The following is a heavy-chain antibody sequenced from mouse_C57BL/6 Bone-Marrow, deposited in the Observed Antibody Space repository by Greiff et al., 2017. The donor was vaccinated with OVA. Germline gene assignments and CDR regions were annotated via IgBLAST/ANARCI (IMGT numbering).Heavy chain of an antibody. CDR1: GYTFTSYW. CDR3: ARETLITTVVAVDY. V-gene: IGHV1-59*01. Sequence: QVQLQQPGAELVRPGTSVKLSCKASGYTFTSYWMHWVKQRPGQGLEWIGVIDPSDSYTNYNQKFKGKATLTVDTSSSTAYMQLSSLTSEDSAVYYCARETLITTVVAVDYWGQGTTLTVSS. D-gene: IGHD1-1*01. CDR2: IDPSDSYT. J-gene: IGHJ2*01.